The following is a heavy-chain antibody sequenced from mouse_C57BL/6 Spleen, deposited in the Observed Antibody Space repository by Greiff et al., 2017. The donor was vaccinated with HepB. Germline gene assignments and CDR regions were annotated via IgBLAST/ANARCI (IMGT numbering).Heavy chain of an antibody. CDR3: ARRKLGFYWYFDV. J-gene: IGHJ1*03. CDR1: AYTFTGYW. Sequence: QFQLQQSGAELMKPGASVKLSCKATAYTFTGYWIEWVKQRPGHGLGWIGENLPGSGSTNYNEKFKGKATFTADTSSNTAYMQLSSLTTEDSAIYYCARRKLGFYWYFDVWGTGTTVTVSS. V-gene: IGHV1-9*01. CDR2: NLPGSGST. D-gene: IGHD4-1*01.